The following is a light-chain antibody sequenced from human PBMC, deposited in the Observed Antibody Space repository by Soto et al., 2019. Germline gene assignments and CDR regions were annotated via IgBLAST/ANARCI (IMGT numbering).Light chain of an antibody. CDR3: QQYSSSPPEFT. CDR1: QSVGNNY. V-gene: IGKV3-20*01. CDR2: GAS. J-gene: IGKJ3*01. Sequence: EIVLTQSPGTLSLSPGERATLSCRASQSVGNNYLAWFQQKSGQAPRLLISGASSRATGIPDRFSGSGSGTDFTLTISRLEPEDFAVYYCQQYSSSPPEFTFGPGTRVDSK.